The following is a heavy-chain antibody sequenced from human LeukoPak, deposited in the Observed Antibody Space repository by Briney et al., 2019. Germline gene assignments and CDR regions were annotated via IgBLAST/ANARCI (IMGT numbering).Heavy chain of an antibody. D-gene: IGHD3-3*01. J-gene: IGHJ6*03. V-gene: IGHV3-21*01. CDR1: GFTFSSYW. CDR2: ISSSSSYI. Sequence: GGSLRLSCAASGFTFSSYWMSWVRQAPGKGLEWVSSISSSSSYIYYADSVKGRFTISRDNAKNSLYLQMNSLRAEDTAVYYCAREPTGSFLEWLGYYMDVWGKGTTVTVSS. CDR3: AREPTGSFLEWLGYYMDV.